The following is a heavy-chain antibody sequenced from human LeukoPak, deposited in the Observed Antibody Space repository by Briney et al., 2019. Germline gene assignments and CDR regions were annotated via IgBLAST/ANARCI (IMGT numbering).Heavy chain of an antibody. V-gene: IGHV1-24*01. Sequence: GSVKVSCKVSGYTLTELSMHWVRQAPGKGLEWMGGFDPEDGETIYAQKFQGRVTMTEDTSTDTAYMELSSLRSEDTAVYYCARARGIVGATREGGLDYWGQGTLVTVSS. CDR1: GYTLTELS. J-gene: IGHJ4*02. CDR2: FDPEDGET. D-gene: IGHD1-26*01. CDR3: ARARGIVGATREGGLDY.